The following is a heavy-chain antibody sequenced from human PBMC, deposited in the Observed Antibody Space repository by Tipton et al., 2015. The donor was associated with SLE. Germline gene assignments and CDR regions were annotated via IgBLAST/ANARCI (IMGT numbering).Heavy chain of an antibody. CDR2: ISSSGSTI. CDR3: AGDTGAGAN. J-gene: IGHJ1*01. CDR1: GFTFSDYY. V-gene: IGHV3-11*01. Sequence: SLRLSCAASGFTFSDYYMSWIRRAPGRGLEWVSYISSSGSTIYYADSVKGRFTISMDNTKNSLYLQMNSMRAEITAVYYCAGDTGAGANCGQGSPVTDS. D-gene: IGHD5-18*01.